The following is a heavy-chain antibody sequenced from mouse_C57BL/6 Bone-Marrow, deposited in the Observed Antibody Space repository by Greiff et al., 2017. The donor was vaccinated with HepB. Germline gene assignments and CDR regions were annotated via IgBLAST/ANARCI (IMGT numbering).Heavy chain of an antibody. Sequence: EVQLQQSGPELVKPGASVKIPCKASGYTFTDYNMDWVKQSHGKSLEWIGDINPNNGGTIYNQKFKGKATLTVDKSSSTAYMELRSLTSEDTAVYYCARGIYYGKGAAYWGQGTLVTVSA. J-gene: IGHJ3*01. D-gene: IGHD2-1*01. CDR2: INPNNGGT. V-gene: IGHV1-18*01. CDR1: GYTFTDYN. CDR3: ARGIYYGKGAAY.